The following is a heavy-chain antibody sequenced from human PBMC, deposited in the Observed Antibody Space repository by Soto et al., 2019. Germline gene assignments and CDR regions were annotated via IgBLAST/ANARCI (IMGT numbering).Heavy chain of an antibody. Sequence: QVQLVESGGGVVQPGRSLRLSCAASGFTFSSYGMHWVRQAPGKGLEWVAVISYDGCNKYYADSVKGRFTISRDNSKNTLYLQMNSLRAEDTAVYYCAKTSQPGWFDPWGQGTLVTVSS. D-gene: IGHD2-2*01. CDR2: ISYDGCNK. V-gene: IGHV3-30*18. CDR1: GFTFSSYG. J-gene: IGHJ5*02. CDR3: AKTSQPGWFDP.